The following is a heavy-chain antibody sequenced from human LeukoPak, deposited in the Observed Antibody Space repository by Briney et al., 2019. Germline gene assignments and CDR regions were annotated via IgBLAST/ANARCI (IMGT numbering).Heavy chain of an antibody. J-gene: IGHJ4*02. CDR2: INHSGST. D-gene: IGHD6-13*01. V-gene: IGHV4-34*01. CDR3: ALSHSSWYGIFDY. CDR1: GGSFSGYY. Sequence: PSETLSLTCAVYGGSFSGYYWSWIRQPPGKGLEWIGEINHSGSTNYNPSLKSRVTISVDTSKNQFSLKLSSVTAADTAVYYCALSHSSWYGIFDYWGQGTLVTVSS.